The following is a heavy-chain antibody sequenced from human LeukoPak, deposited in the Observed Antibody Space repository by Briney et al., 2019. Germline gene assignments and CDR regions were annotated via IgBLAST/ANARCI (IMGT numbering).Heavy chain of an antibody. CDR3: ARAGYSSSWYQVDY. Sequence: PSETLSLTCTVSGGSISSSSYYWGWIRQPPGKGLEWIGSIYYSGSTYYNPSLKSRVTISVDTSKNQFSLKLSSVTAADTAVYYCARAGYSSSWYQVDYWGQGTLVTVSS. CDR2: IYYSGST. D-gene: IGHD6-13*01. CDR1: GGSISSSSYY. J-gene: IGHJ4*02. V-gene: IGHV4-39*07.